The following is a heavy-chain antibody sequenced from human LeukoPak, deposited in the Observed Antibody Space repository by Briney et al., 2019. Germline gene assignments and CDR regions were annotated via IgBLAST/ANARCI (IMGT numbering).Heavy chain of an antibody. D-gene: IGHD7-27*01. Sequence: GGSLRLSCAASGFTFSSYSMNWVRQAPGKGLEWVSSISSSSSYIYYADSVKGRFTISRDNAKNSLYLQMNSLRAEDTAVYYCARGRPTRIKLGTDYWGQGTLVTVSS. CDR2: ISSSSSYI. V-gene: IGHV3-21*01. CDR1: GFTFSSYS. J-gene: IGHJ4*02. CDR3: ARGRPTRIKLGTDY.